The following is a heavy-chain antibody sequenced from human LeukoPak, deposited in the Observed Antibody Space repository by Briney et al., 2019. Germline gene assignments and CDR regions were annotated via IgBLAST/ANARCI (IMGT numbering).Heavy chain of an antibody. CDR1: GGSISSYY. J-gene: IGHJ4*02. CDR3: ARGSLGRSSGWRNNYFDY. V-gene: IGHV4-4*07. CDR2: IYTSGST. Sequence: PSETLSLICTVSGGSISSYYWSWIRQPAGKGLEWIGRIYTSGSTNYNPSLKSRVTMSVDTSKNQFSLKLSSVTAADTAMYYCARGSLGRSSGWRNNYFDYWGQGTLVTVSS. D-gene: IGHD6-19*01.